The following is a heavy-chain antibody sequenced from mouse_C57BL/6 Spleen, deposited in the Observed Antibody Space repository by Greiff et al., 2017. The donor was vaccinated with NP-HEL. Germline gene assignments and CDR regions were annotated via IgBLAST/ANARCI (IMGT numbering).Heavy chain of an antibody. Sequence: VKLVESGAELATPGASVKLSCKASGFNFNSYWMHWVKQRPGQGLEWIGYINPSSGYTTYNQKFKDKATLTAAKSSSTAYMQLHSLIYKAAAVYYCARWDCDGAYAMDYWGQGTSVTVSS. V-gene: IGHV1-7*01. D-gene: IGHD1-1*01. CDR2: INPSSGYT. J-gene: IGHJ4*01. CDR3: ARWDCDGAYAMDY. CDR1: GFNFNSYW.